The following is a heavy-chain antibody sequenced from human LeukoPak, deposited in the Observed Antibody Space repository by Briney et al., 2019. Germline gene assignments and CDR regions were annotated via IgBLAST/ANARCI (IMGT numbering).Heavy chain of an antibody. CDR2: INPNSGGT. J-gene: IGHJ3*02. CDR1: GYTFTGYD. Sequence: ASVKVSCKASGYTFTGYDMHWVRQAAGQGLEWMGWINPNSGGTNYAQKFQGRVTMTRDTSISTAYMELSRLRSDDTAVYYCARSGTIVVVPAAIRGGGAFDIWGQGTMVTVSS. CDR3: ARSGTIVVVPAAIRGGGAFDI. V-gene: IGHV1-2*02. D-gene: IGHD2-2*02.